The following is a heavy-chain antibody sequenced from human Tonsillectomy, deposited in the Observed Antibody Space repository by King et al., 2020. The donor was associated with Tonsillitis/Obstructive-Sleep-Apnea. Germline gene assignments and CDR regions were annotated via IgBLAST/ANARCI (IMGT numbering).Heavy chain of an antibody. CDR3: ARDFQLVLDY. Sequence: VQLVESGGGVVQPGRSLRLSCAASGFTFSHYAMHWVRKAPGKGLEGVAFISYDGSNKYYADSVRGRFTISRDNSENTLSLQMNSLKAEDTAVYYCARDFQLVLDYWGQGTLVTVSS. CDR1: GFTFSHYA. V-gene: IGHV3-30*04. CDR2: ISYDGSNK. J-gene: IGHJ4*02. D-gene: IGHD6-13*01.